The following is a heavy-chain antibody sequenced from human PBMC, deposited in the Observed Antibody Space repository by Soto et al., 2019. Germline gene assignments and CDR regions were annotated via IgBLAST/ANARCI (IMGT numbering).Heavy chain of an antibody. V-gene: IGHV1-69*01. CDR1: GGTFTKYA. J-gene: IGHJ4*02. Sequence: QVQLVQSGAEVKKPGSAVKVSCKASGGTFTKYAMNWVRQAPGQGPEWMGGIIPIFDTPRYAQRFQGRVTITVDESTNTAYMDLSSLTFEDTAMYYCARSIGSGGVCGGFDYWGQGTLVTVSS. CDR3: ARSIGSGGVCGGFDY. D-gene: IGHD3-16*01. CDR2: IIPIFDTP.